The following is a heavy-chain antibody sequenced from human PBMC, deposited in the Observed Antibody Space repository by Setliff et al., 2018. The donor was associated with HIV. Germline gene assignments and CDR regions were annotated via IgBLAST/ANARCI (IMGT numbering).Heavy chain of an antibody. CDR3: AREGYNFWSGFHH. D-gene: IGHD3-3*01. CDR2: IIPIFGTA. CDR1: GGTFSNYA. Sequence: SVKVSCKASGGTFSNYAISWVRQAPGQGLEWMGGIIPIFGTANYAQKFQGRVTITADESTSTAYMELSSLRSEDTAVYYCAREGYNFWSGFHHWGQGTLVTVPQ. V-gene: IGHV1-69*13. J-gene: IGHJ4*02.